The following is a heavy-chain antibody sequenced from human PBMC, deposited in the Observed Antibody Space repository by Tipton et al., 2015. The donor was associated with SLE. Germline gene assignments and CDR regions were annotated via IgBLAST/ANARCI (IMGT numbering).Heavy chain of an antibody. D-gene: IGHD2-2*01. V-gene: IGHV1-2*02. CDR1: GYTFTGYY. J-gene: IGHJ6*04. Sequence: QLVQSGAEVKKPWASVKVSCKASGYTFTGYYMHWVRQASGQGLEWMGWINPNSGGTNYAQKFQGRVTMTRDTSIRTAYMGLCRLRSDDSAVYYCSRAPLFCGRTSCYLYYGMDVWGKGTTVTVSS. CDR2: INPNSGGT. CDR3: SRAPLFCGRTSCYLYYGMDV.